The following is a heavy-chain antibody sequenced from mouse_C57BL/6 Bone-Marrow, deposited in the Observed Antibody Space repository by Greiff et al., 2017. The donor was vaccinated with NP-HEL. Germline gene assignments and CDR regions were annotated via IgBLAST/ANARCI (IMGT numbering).Heavy chain of an antibody. CDR2: IHPSDSDT. D-gene: IGHD2-3*01. Sequence: VQLQQPGAELVKPGASVKVSCKASGYTFTSYWMHWVKQRPGQGLEWIGRIHPSDSDTNYNQKFKGKATLTVDKSSSTAYMQLSSLTSEDSAVYYCAFYDGYYGYAIDYWGQGTSVTVSS. CDR1: GYTFTSYW. J-gene: IGHJ4*01. V-gene: IGHV1-74*01. CDR3: AFYDGYYGYAIDY.